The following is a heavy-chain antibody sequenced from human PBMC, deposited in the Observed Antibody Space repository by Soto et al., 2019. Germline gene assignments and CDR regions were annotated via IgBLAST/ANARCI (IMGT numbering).Heavy chain of an antibody. Sequence: PSETLSLTCTVSGGSISSSSYYWSWIRQTPGKGLEWIGYIFYFGSTNYNPSLKSRVTLSIDTSKNQLSLKLSSVTAADTAVYYCARHSPDFDWLSQFDYWGQGTLVTVSS. D-gene: IGHD3-9*01. CDR1: GGSISSSSYY. CDR2: IFYFGST. J-gene: IGHJ4*02. V-gene: IGHV4-61*05. CDR3: ARHSPDFDWLSQFDY.